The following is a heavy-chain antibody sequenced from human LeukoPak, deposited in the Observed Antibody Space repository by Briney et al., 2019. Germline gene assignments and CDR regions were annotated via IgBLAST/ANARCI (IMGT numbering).Heavy chain of an antibody. Sequence: ASVKVSCKASGYTFTGYYMRWVRQAPGQGLEWMGWINPNSGGTNYAQKFQGRVTMTRDTSISTAYMELSRLRSDDTAVYYCARSGKYCSSTSCYLRGNWFDPWGQGTLVTVSS. V-gene: IGHV1-2*02. J-gene: IGHJ5*02. CDR3: ARSGKYCSSTSCYLRGNWFDP. CDR1: GYTFTGYY. CDR2: INPNSGGT. D-gene: IGHD2-2*01.